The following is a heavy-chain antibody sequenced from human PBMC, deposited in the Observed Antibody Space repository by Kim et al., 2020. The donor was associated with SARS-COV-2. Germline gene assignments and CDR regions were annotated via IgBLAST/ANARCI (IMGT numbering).Heavy chain of an antibody. CDR3: ARDFFALQTSDLLLWFGDHNYYYGMDV. Sequence: ASVKVSCKASGYTFTSYYMHWVRQAPGQGLEWMGIINPSGGSTSYAQKFQGRVTMTRDTSTSTVYMELSSLRSEDTAVYYCARDFFALQTSDLLLWFGDHNYYYGMDVWGQGTTVTVSS. CDR2: INPSGGST. CDR1: GYTFTSYY. J-gene: IGHJ6*02. V-gene: IGHV1-46*01. D-gene: IGHD3-10*01.